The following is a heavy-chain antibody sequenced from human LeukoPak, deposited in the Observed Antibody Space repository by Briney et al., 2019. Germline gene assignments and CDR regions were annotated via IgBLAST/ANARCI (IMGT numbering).Heavy chain of an antibody. CDR2: FDPEDGET. D-gene: IGHD3-10*01. CDR1: GYTFASYY. J-gene: IGHJ4*02. V-gene: IGHV1-24*01. CDR3: ATVGGY. Sequence: GASVKVSCKASGYTFASYYMHWVRQAPGKGLEWMGNFDPEDGETIYAQKFQGRVTMTEDTSTDTAYMELSSLRSEDTAVYYCATVGGYWGQGTLVTVSS.